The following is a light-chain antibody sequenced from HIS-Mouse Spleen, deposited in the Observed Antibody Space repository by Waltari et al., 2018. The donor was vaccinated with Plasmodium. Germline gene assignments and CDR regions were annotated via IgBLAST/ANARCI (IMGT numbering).Light chain of an antibody. CDR1: QGISNY. CDR3: QKYNSAPPLT. CDR2: AAS. J-gene: IGKJ4*01. V-gene: IGKV1-27*01. Sequence: DIQMTQSPSSLSASVGDRVTITCRASQGISNYLAWYQQKPGKVPKLLIYAASTLQSGFPSRFSGSGSGTDFTLIISSLQPEDVATYYCQKYNSAPPLTFGGGTKVEIK.